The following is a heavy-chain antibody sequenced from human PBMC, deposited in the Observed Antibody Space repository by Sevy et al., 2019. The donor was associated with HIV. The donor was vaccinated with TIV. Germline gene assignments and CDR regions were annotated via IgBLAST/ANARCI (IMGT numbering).Heavy chain of an antibody. V-gene: IGHV4-39*01. J-gene: IGHJ5*02. D-gene: IGHD6-13*01. CDR1: GGSISSSSYY. CDR3: ARHRAAAWGANWFDP. CDR2: IYYSGST. Sequence: SETLSLTCTVSGGSISSSSYYWGWIRQPPGKGLEWIGSIYYSGSTYYNPSLTSRVTISVDTSKNQFSLKLRSVTAADTAVYYCARHRAAAWGANWFDPWGQGTLVTVSS.